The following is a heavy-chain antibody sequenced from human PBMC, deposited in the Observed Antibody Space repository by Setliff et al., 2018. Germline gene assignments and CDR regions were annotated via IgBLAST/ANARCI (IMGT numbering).Heavy chain of an antibody. Sequence: ASVKVSCKASGYTFTSYAMHWVRQAPGQRLEWMGWINAGNGNTKYSRKFQGRVTITRDTSASTAYMELSSLRSEDTAVYYCAREYYYDSSGYRTSFDPWGQGTLVTVSS. J-gene: IGHJ5*02. V-gene: IGHV1-3*01. CDR3: AREYYYDSSGYRTSFDP. CDR2: INAGNGNT. CDR1: GYTFTSYA. D-gene: IGHD3-22*01.